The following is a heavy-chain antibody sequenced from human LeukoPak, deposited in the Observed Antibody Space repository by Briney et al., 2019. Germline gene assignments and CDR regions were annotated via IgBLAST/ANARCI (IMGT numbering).Heavy chain of an antibody. CDR3: ARANPKPTRRMDV. J-gene: IGHJ6*04. V-gene: IGHV1-8*03. CDR1: GYTFTSYD. D-gene: IGHD5-12*01. Sequence: GASVKVSCKASGYTFTSYDINWVRQTTGQGPEWMGWMNPNSGNTGYAQKFQGRVTITRNTSITTAYMELSSLRSEDTAVYYCARANPKPTRRMDVWGKGTTVTVSS. CDR2: MNPNSGNT.